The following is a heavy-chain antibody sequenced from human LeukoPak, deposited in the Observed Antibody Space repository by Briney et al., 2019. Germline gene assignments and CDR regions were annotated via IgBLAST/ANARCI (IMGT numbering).Heavy chain of an antibody. D-gene: IGHD7-27*01. Sequence: PGGSLRLSCAASGFTFSSYTMSWVRQAPGKGLEWVSTITTSDGNTYYADSVKGRCTVSRDNSKNTLYLQMNSLRAEATAVYYCAKDGGLWVSAHWGDSWGRGTLVTVSS. CDR1: GFTFSSYT. CDR2: ITTSDGNT. J-gene: IGHJ4*02. CDR3: AKDGGLWVSAHWGDS. V-gene: IGHV3-23*01.